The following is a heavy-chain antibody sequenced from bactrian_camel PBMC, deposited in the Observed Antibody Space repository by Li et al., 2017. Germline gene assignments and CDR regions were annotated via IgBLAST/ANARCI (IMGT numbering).Heavy chain of an antibody. J-gene: IGHJ7*01. V-gene: IGHV3S55*01. Sequence: HVQLVESGGGSVQTGGSLTLSCAASGDTLGRMCMNWFRQAPGKKREGVAAIGNDGTTSYADSVKGRFSISKGDGKNTLYLQMNSLKPEDTGMYYCAASGSIWVRFGVRGYCYTNDPLTTAWTTGAEEPRSPSP. CDR2: IGNDGTT. D-gene: IGHD2*01. CDR1: GDTLGRMC.